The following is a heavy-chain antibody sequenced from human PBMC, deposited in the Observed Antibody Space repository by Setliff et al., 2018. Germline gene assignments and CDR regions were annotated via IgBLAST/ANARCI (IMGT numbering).Heavy chain of an antibody. CDR1: GYTFTGYY. J-gene: IGHJ6*03. CDR2: INPNSGGT. Sequence: ASVKVSCKASGYTFTGYYIHWVRQAPGQGLEYMGWINPNSGGTNYAPKFQGRVTMTRDTSISTVYMEVRRLRSDDTAVYFCARDGDILTTYYIYYYYMDVWGKGTTVTVSS. V-gene: IGHV1-2*02. CDR3: ARDGDILTTYYIYYYYMDV. D-gene: IGHD3-9*01.